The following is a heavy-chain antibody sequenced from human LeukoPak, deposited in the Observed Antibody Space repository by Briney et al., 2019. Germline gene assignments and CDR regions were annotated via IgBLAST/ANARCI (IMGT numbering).Heavy chain of an antibody. CDR1: GFTFSSYV. Sequence: GGSLRLSCAASGFTFSSYVMHWVRQAPGKGLEWVAIISYDGSNEYYADSVKGRFTISRDNSKNTLYLQMNSLRAEDTAVYYCAKDSQPYDYVWGSYRRTAYYFDYWGQGTLVTVSS. J-gene: IGHJ4*02. V-gene: IGHV3-30*04. CDR3: AKDSQPYDYVWGSYRRTAYYFDY. D-gene: IGHD3-16*02. CDR2: ISYDGSNE.